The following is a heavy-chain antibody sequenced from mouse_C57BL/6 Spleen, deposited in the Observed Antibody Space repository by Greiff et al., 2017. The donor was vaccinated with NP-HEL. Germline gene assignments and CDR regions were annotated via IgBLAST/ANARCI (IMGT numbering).Heavy chain of an antibody. Sequence: VQLQQSGPELVKPGASVKISCKASGYSFTGYYMNWVKQSPEKSLEWIGEINPSTGGTTYNQKFKAKATLTVDKSSSTAYMQLKSLTSEDSAVYYCARGLYDGYYEGYFDVWGTGTTVTVSS. CDR1: GYSFTGYY. CDR2: INPSTGGT. CDR3: ARGLYDGYYEGYFDV. V-gene: IGHV1-42*01. J-gene: IGHJ1*03. D-gene: IGHD2-3*01.